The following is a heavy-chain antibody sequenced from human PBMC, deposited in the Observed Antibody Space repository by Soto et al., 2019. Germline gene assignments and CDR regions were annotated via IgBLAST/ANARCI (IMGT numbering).Heavy chain of an antibody. CDR1: GFTFSTYS. V-gene: IGHV3-21*01. J-gene: IGHJ6*02. Sequence: EVQLVESGGGLVKPGGSLRLSCAASGFTFSTYSMNWVRQAPGKGLEWVSSISSSSSYIYYADSVKGRFTISRDNAKNSLYLQMNSLRAEDTAVYYCAGYDSSGYYWPYYYYGMVVWGQGTTVTVS. D-gene: IGHD3-22*01. CDR3: AGYDSSGYYWPYYYYGMVV. CDR2: ISSSSSYI.